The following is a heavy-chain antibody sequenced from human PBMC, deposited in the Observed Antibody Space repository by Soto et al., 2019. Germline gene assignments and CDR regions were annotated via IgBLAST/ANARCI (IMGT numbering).Heavy chain of an antibody. J-gene: IGHJ6*02. V-gene: IGHV4-34*01. CDR2: INHSGST. Sequence: SETLSLTCAVYGGSFSGYYWSWIRQPPGKGLEWIGEINHSGSTNYNPSLKSRVTISVDKSKNQFSLKLSSVTAADTAVYYCARKLLWFGELSDYYYYGMDVWGQGTTVTVSS. D-gene: IGHD3-10*01. CDR1: GGSFSGYY. CDR3: ARKLLWFGELSDYYYYGMDV.